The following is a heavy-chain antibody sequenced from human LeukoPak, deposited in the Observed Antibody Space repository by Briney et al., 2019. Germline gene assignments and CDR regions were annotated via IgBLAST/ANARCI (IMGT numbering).Heavy chain of an antibody. D-gene: IGHD2-15*01. J-gene: IGHJ5*02. V-gene: IGHV3-48*03. CDR2: ISRSGSTI. CDR3: AREVVSSGGSCYLCHWFDP. CDR1: GFTLSSYE. Sequence: GGSLRLSCAASGFTLSSYEMNWVRQAPGKGLEWVSYISRSGSTIYYADSVKGRFTISRDNAKNSLYLQMNSLRAEDTAVYYCAREVVSSGGSCYLCHWFDPWGQGTLVTVSS.